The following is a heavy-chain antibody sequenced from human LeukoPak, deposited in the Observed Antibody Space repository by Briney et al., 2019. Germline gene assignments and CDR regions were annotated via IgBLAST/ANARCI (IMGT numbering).Heavy chain of an antibody. D-gene: IGHD6-19*01. CDR2: ISYDGSNK. Sequence: GGSLRLSCAASGFAFSSYAMHWVRQAPGKGLEWVAVISYDGSNKYYADSVKGRFTISRDNSKNTLYLQMNSLRAEDTAVYYCARGWEQWLFHNWFDPWGQGTLVTVSS. V-gene: IGHV3-30-3*01. J-gene: IGHJ5*02. CDR3: ARGWEQWLFHNWFDP. CDR1: GFAFSSYA.